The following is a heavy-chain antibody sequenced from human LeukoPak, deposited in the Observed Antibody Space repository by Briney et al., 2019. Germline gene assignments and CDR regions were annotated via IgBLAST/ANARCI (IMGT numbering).Heavy chain of an antibody. J-gene: IGHJ6*03. V-gene: IGHV3-11*04. D-gene: IGHD1-26*01. CDR2: ISSSGSTI. Sequence: GGSLRLPCAASGFTFSDYYMSWIRQAPGKGLEWVSYISSSGSTIYYADSVKGRFTISRDNAKNSLYLQMNSLRAEDTAVYYCAKGHGWEASYYYYYMDVWGKGTTVTISS. CDR3: AKGHGWEASYYYYYMDV. CDR1: GFTFSDYY.